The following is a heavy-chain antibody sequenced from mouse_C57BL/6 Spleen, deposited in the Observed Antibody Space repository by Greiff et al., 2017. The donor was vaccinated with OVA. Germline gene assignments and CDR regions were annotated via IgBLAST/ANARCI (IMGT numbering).Heavy chain of an antibody. CDR2: IWSDGST. Sequence: VMLVESGPGLVAPSQSLSITCTVSGFSLTSYGVHWVRQPPGKGLEWLVVIWSDGSTTYNSALKSRLSISKDNSKSQVFLKMNSLQTDDTAMYYCARHNYGSSDRGYAMDYWGQGTSVTVSS. J-gene: IGHJ4*01. V-gene: IGHV2-6-1*01. CDR1: GFSLTSYG. D-gene: IGHD1-1*01. CDR3: ARHNYGSSDRGYAMDY.